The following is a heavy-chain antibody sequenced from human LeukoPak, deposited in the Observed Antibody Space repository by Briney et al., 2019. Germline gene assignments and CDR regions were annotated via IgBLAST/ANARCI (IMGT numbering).Heavy chain of an antibody. J-gene: IGHJ4*02. D-gene: IGHD3-22*01. CDR3: ATSPVISRD. CDR1: GFPFSDYW. V-gene: IGHV3-74*01. Sequence: GKPLRLPCAASGFPFSDYWMHWVRQVPGKGLEWVSRINSDGSRISYADSVRGRFTISRDNARNTVFLQMNSLRVEDTAVYYCATSPVISRDWGQGTLVSVSS. CDR2: INSDGSRI.